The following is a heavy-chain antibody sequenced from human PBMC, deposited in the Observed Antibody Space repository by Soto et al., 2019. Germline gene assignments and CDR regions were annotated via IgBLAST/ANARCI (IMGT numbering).Heavy chain of an antibody. CDR2: IYYSGSS. D-gene: IGHD6-13*01. CDR3: ARRGGSSWYFDY. Sequence: SETLSLTCTVSGDSISSSSYYWGWIRQPPGKGLEWIGSIYYSGSSYYNPPLKSRVTISVDTSKNQISLKLSSVTAADTAVYYCARRGGSSWYFDYWGQGTLVTVSS. V-gene: IGHV4-39*01. CDR1: GDSISSSSYY. J-gene: IGHJ4*02.